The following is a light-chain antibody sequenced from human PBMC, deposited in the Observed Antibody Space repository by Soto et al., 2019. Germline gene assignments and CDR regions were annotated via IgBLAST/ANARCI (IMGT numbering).Light chain of an antibody. J-gene: IGKJ4*01. CDR3: QQYNSYSQT. V-gene: IGKV1-5*01. CDR1: QSISSW. Sequence: DIPMAQSPSTLSASVGDRVTITCRASQSISSWLAWYQQKPGKAPKLLIYDASSLESGVPSRFSGSGSGTEFTLTLSSLQSDDFATYYCQQYNSYSQTFGGGTKVEIK. CDR2: DAS.